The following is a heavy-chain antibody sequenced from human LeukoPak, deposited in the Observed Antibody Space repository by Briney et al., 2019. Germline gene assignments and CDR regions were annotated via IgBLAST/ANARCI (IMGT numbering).Heavy chain of an antibody. D-gene: IGHD2-2*01. CDR1: GGTFSSYA. CDR3: ARAQLGYCSSTSCPAGY. CDR2: IIPIFGTA. V-gene: IGHV1-69*06. Sequence: SVKVSCKASGGTFSSYAISWVRQAPGQGLEGMGGIIPIFGTANYAQKFQGRVTITADKSTSTAYMELSSLRSEDTAVYYCARAQLGYCSSTSCPAGYWGQGTLVTVSS. J-gene: IGHJ4*02.